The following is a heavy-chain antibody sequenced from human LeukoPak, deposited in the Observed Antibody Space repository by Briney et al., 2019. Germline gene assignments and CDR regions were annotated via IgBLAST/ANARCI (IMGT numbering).Heavy chain of an antibody. V-gene: IGHV1-69*06. CDR1: GGTFSGYA. D-gene: IGHD2-15*01. CDR3: ATDDCSGGIQGCAFGY. J-gene: IGHJ4*02. Sequence: ASVKVSCKASGGTFSGYAISWVRQAPGQGLEWMGGIIPIFGTANYAQKFQGRVTITADKSTSTAYMELSSLRSEDTAVYYCATDDCSGGIQGCAFGYWGQGTLVTVSS. CDR2: IIPIFGTA.